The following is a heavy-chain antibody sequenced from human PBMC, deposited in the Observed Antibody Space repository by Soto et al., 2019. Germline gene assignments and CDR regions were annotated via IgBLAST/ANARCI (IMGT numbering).Heavy chain of an antibody. D-gene: IGHD2-2*01. V-gene: IGHV3-48*01. CDR1: GFTLRSYR. CDR3: ARAPFIVPVVPAYYMDF. CDR2: IDASSSTI. J-gene: IGHJ6*03. Sequence: PGGSLRLSCAASGFTLRSYRMNWVRQAPGKGLEWVAYIDASSSTIKYADSVKGRFTISGDNAKNSLDVQINSLRAEDTAVYHCARAPFIVPVVPAYYMDFWGKGTTVTVSS.